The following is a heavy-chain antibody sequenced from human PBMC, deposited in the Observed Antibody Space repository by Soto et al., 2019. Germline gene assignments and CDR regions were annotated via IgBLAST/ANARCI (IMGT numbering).Heavy chain of an antibody. Sequence: SETLSLTCTVSGGSISSGGYYWSWIRHHPGKGLEWIGYIYYSGSTYYNPSLKSRVTISVDTSKNQFSLKLSSVTAADTAVYYCARYCSSTSCYTARGGFDPWGQGTLVTVS. CDR1: GGSISSGGYY. CDR3: ARYCSSTSCYTARGGFDP. V-gene: IGHV4-31*03. D-gene: IGHD2-2*02. CDR2: IYYSGST. J-gene: IGHJ5*02.